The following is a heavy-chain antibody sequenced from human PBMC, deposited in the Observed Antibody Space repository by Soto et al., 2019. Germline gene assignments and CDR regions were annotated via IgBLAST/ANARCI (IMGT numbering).Heavy chain of an antibody. V-gene: IGHV3-7*05. Sequence: EMQLVESGGGFVQPGGSLRLSCAASGFTFSDSWMNWVRQAPGKGLEWVANIKGDGSDKYYADSVRGRFTISRDNSKNSLYLQMDSLRVEDTAVYYGGSPGGELEPLTGWGQGTLVTVSS. CDR3: GSPGGELEPLTG. CDR1: GFTFSDSW. J-gene: IGHJ4*02. D-gene: IGHD1-1*01. CDR2: IKGDGSDK.